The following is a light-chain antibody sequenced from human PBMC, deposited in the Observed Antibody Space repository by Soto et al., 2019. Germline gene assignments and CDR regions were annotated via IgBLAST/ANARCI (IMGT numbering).Light chain of an antibody. V-gene: IGKV3-20*01. CDR2: SVS. J-gene: IGKJ1*01. CDR3: QLYSGSPWT. Sequence: EIVLTHSPGTRSLSPGERATLSCRASQSINHKYLAWFQQEPGQTPRLLIHSVSIRATGIPDRFSGSGSGTDFTLTIIRLEPEDFAVYYCQLYSGSPWTFGRGT. CDR1: QSINHKY.